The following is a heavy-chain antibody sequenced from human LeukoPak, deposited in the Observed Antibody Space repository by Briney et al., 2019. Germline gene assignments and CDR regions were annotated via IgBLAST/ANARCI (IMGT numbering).Heavy chain of an antibody. CDR2: ISYEGSNK. Sequence: GGSLRLSCAASGFTFSSYGMHWVRQAPGKGLEWVAVISYEGSNKYYADSAKGRFTISRDNSKNTLYLQMNSLRAEDTAVYYCAKPTALYNWFDPWGQGTLVTVSS. J-gene: IGHJ5*02. CDR1: GFTFSSYG. CDR3: AKPTALYNWFDP. V-gene: IGHV3-30*18.